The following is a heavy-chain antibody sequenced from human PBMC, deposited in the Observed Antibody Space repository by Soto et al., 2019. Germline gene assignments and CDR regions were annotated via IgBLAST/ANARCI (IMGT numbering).Heavy chain of an antibody. Sequence: ASVKVSCKASGYTFTSYDINWVRQATGQGREGMGWMNANSGNTGYAQKFQGRGTMTRNTSKSKAYMELGSLRSEYTAVYYCARGWRSNIVLMVYAIGNMDVWGKGTTVTVSS. D-gene: IGHD2-8*01. CDR2: MNANSGNT. V-gene: IGHV1-8*01. J-gene: IGHJ6*03. CDR3: ARGWRSNIVLMVYAIGNMDV. CDR1: GYTFTSYD.